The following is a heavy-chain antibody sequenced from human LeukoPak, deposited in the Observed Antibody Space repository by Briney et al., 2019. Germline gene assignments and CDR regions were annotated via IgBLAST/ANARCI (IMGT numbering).Heavy chain of an antibody. CDR1: GFTFSSYD. Sequence: GGSLRLSCAASGFTFSSYDMHWVRQAPGKGLEWVSSISSSSSNIYYADSVKGRFTISRDNAKNSLYLQMNSLRVEDTAVYYCARGGSVKYSTHGGFDYWGQGTLVTVSS. D-gene: IGHD2-2*01. V-gene: IGHV3-21*01. CDR3: ARGGSVKYSTHGGFDY. CDR2: ISSSSSNI. J-gene: IGHJ4*02.